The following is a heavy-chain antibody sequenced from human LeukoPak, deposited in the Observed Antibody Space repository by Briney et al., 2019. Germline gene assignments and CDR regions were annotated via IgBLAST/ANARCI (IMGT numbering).Heavy chain of an antibody. J-gene: IGHJ4*02. D-gene: IGHD5-24*01. V-gene: IGHV4-59*01. CDR3: ARYPFDGYNYYFGY. CDR2: IYYSGSS. Sequence: SETLSLTCTVSGASISSYYWSWIQQPPGKGLEWIGYIYYSGSSNYNPSLKSRVTISVDASKNQFSLKLSSVTAADTAVYYCARYPFDGYNYYFGYWGQGTLVTVSS. CDR1: GASISSYY.